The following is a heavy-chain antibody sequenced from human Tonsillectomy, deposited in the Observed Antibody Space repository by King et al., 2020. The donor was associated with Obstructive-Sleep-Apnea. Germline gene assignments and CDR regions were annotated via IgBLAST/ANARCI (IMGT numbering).Heavy chain of an antibody. V-gene: IGHV5-51*01. CDR3: ARQISAYYDSSGYSLQH. D-gene: IGHD3-22*01. J-gene: IGHJ1*01. Sequence: VQLVQSGAEVKKPGESLKISCKGSGYSFTSYWIGWVRQMPGKGLEWMGIIYPGDSDTRYSPSFQGQVTISADKSISTAYLQWSSLKASDTAMYYCARQISAYYDSSGYSLQHWGQGTLVTVSS. CDR1: GYSFTSYW. CDR2: IYPGDSDT.